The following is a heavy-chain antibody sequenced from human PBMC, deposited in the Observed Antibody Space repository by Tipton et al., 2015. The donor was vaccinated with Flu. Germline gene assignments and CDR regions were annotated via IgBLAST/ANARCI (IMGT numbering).Heavy chain of an antibody. CDR3: ARTSYGGNHYFDY. Sequence: TLSLTCTVSDSSISGFYYWGWIRQPPGKGLEWIGSINHSGTTYYDPSLKSRVTISVDTSKNKFSLKLTSVTAADAAVYYCARTSYGGNHYFDYWGREPLSPSPQ. CDR2: INHSGTT. D-gene: IGHD4-23*01. CDR1: DSSISGFYY. J-gene: IGHJ4*02. V-gene: IGHV4-38-2*02.